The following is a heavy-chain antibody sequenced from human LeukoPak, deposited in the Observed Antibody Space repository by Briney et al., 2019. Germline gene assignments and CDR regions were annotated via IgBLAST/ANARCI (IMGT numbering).Heavy chain of an antibody. CDR2: IYYSGST. Sequence: SETLSLTCTVSGGSISSSSYYWGWIRQPPGKGLEWIGSIYYSGSTYYNPSLKSRVTISVDTSKNQFSLKLSSVTAADTAVYYCARGAKDWFDPWGQGTLVTVSS. J-gene: IGHJ5*02. CDR1: GGSISSSSYY. V-gene: IGHV4-39*07. CDR3: ARGAKDWFDP.